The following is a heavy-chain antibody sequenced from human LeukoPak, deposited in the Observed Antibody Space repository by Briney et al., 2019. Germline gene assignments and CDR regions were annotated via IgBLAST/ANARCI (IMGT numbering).Heavy chain of an antibody. V-gene: IGHV3-7*01. CDR3: ARESGDLDFDY. CDR2: IKQDGSER. CDR1: GFTFSRYW. J-gene: IGHJ4*02. D-gene: IGHD7-27*01. Sequence: GGSLRLSCAASGFTFSRYWMSWVRQAPGKGLEWVANIKQDGSERYYVDSVKGRFTISRDNAKNSLYLQMNSLRAEDTAVYYCARESGDLDFDYWGQGTLVTVSS.